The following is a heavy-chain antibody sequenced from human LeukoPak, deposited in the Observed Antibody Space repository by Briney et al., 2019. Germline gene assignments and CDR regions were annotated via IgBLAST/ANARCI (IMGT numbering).Heavy chain of an antibody. CDR1: GFTFSSYW. D-gene: IGHD2-21*02. CDR3: ARGGCGGGNCYSGTGWFES. V-gene: IGHV3-74*03. Sequence: GGSLRLSCAASGFTFSSYWMHWVRQAPGKGLVWLSRINSDGSTTTYADSVRGRFTISRDNAQSSVSLQMDSLRAEDTAVYYCARGGCGGGNCYSGTGWFESWGQGALVIVST. J-gene: IGHJ5*01. CDR2: INSDGSTT.